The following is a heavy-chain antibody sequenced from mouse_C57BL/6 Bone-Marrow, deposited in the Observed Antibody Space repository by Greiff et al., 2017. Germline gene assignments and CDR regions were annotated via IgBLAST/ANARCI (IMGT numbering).Heavy chain of an antibody. CDR2: IHPNSGST. Sequence: QVQLKQPGAELVKPGASVKLSCKASGYTFTSYWMHWVKQRPGQGLEWIGMIHPNSGSTNYNEKFKSKATLTVDKSSSTAYMQLSSLTSEDSAVYYWARGATVVDFDYWGQGTTLTVSS. V-gene: IGHV1-64*01. D-gene: IGHD1-1*01. CDR1: GYTFTSYW. J-gene: IGHJ2*01. CDR3: ARGATVVDFDY.